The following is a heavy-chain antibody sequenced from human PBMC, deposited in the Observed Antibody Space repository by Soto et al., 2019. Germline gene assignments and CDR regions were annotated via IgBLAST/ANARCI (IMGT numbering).Heavy chain of an antibody. CDR2: IIPIFGTA. J-gene: IGHJ6*02. Sequence: ASVKVSCKASGSTFSSYAISWVRQAPGQGLEWMGGIIPIFGTANYAQKFQGRVTITADESTSTAYMELSSLRSEDTAVYYCARDPEGIAVAGTLRYYYGMDVWGQGTTVTVSS. D-gene: IGHD6-19*01. V-gene: IGHV1-69*13. CDR1: GSTFSSYA. CDR3: ARDPEGIAVAGTLRYYYGMDV.